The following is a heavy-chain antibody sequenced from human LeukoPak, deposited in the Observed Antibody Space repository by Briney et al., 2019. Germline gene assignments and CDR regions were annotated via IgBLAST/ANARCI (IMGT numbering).Heavy chain of an antibody. J-gene: IGHJ4*02. CDR1: GFXFSSDA. CDR2: ISSNGGTT. CDR3: ARSSGYGYYFDY. D-gene: IGHD3-22*01. V-gene: IGHV3-64*01. Sequence: GGSLRLSCAASGFXFSSDAMHWVRQAPGKGLEYVSAISSNGGTTHYGNSVKGRFTISRDNSKNTLYLQMGSLRAEDMAVYFCARSSGYGYYFDYWGQGTLVTVSS.